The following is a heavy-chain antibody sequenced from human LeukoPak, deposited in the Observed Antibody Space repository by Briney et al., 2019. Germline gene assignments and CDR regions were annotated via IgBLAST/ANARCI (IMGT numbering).Heavy chain of an antibody. D-gene: IGHD2-15*01. CDR3: ARSIGYCSGGSCSHFDY. CDR1: GFTFDDYG. J-gene: IGHJ4*02. CDR2: INWNGGST. Sequence: PGGSLRLSCAASGFTFDDYGMSWVRQAPGKGLEWVSGINWNGGSTGYADSVKGRFTISRDNAKNSLYLQMNSLRAEDTALYYCARSIGYCSGGSCSHFDYWGQGTLVTVSS. V-gene: IGHV3-20*04.